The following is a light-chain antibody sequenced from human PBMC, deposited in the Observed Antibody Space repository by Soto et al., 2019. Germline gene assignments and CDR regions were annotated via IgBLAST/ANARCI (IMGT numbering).Light chain of an antibody. Sequence: QSVLTQPPSVSGAPGXXVXISCTGSSSNIGAGYDVHWYQQLPGTAPKLLIYGNSNRPSGVPDRFSGSKSGTSASLAITGLQAEDEADYYCQSYDSSLSGSIFGGGTKLTVL. V-gene: IGLV1-40*01. J-gene: IGLJ2*01. CDR3: QSYDSSLSGSI. CDR1: SSNIGAGYD. CDR2: GNS.